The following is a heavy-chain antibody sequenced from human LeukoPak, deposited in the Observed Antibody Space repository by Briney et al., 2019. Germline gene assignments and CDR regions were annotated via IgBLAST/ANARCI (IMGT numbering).Heavy chain of an antibody. CDR1: GFTFTNAW. V-gene: IGHV3-15*01. CDR2: IKSKIDGGTT. J-gene: IGHJ4*02. Sequence: GGSLRLSCAASGFTFTNAWMSWVRQGTGKGLEWVGRIKSKIDGGTTDYAAPVKGRFTISRDDSRNTLYLQMNSLKTEDTAVYYCTTDAGYTSRWYNYWGQGTLVTVPS. CDR3: TTDAGYTSRWYNY. D-gene: IGHD6-13*01.